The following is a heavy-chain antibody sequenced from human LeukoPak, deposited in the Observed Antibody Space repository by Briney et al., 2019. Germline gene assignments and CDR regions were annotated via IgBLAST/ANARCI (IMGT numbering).Heavy chain of an antibody. CDR1: GFTFGDYA. Sequence: GGSLRLSCTASGFTFGDYAMSWFRQAPGKGLEWVGFIRSKAYGGTTEYAASVKGRFTISRDDSKSIAYLQMNSLKTEDTAVYYCTRWYSNSRASFDYWGQGTLVTVSS. D-gene: IGHD6-6*01. V-gene: IGHV3-49*03. CDR3: TRWYSNSRASFDY. J-gene: IGHJ4*02. CDR2: IRSKAYGGTT.